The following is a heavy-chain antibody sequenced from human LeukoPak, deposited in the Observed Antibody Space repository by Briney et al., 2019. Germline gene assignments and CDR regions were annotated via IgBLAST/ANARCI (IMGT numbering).Heavy chain of an antibody. Sequence: GGSLRLSCAASGFTFDDHTMHWVRQGPGKGLEWVSLISWDGGSTYYADSVKGRFTISRDNSKNSLYLQMNSLRTEDTALYYCVKALGYCSGGSCYFDYWGQGTLVTVSS. CDR3: VKALGYCSGGSCYFDY. V-gene: IGHV3-43*01. CDR1: GFTFDDHT. CDR2: ISWDGGST. J-gene: IGHJ4*02. D-gene: IGHD2-15*01.